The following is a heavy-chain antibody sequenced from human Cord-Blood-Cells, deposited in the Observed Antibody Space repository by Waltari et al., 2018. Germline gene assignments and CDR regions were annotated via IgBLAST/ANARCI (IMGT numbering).Heavy chain of an antibody. Sequence: QVQLVQSGAEVKKPGAPVKVSCKASGYTFTGYYMHWVRQAPGQGLEWMGWINPNSGGTNYAQKFQGWVTMTRDTAISTAYMELSRLRSDDTAVYYCARARRFSSFFIDYWGQGTLVTVSS. V-gene: IGHV1-2*04. CDR1: GYTFTGYY. J-gene: IGHJ4*02. CDR3: ARARRFSSFFIDY. CDR2: INPNSGGT. D-gene: IGHD3-3*01.